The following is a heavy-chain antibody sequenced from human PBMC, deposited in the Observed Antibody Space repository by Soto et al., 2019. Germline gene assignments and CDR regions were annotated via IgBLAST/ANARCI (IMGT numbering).Heavy chain of an antibody. J-gene: IGHJ4*02. CDR2: IYDSGNN. CDR1: GGSISSSNW. V-gene: IGHV4-4*02. CDR3: AIGWGEGRVDY. Sequence: QVQLQESGPGLVKPSGTLSLTCAVSGGSISSSNWWSWVRQPPGKGLEWIGEIYDSGNNNYNPSLKSRVSMAVDKSRSSFSLKLSFVTAADTAVYYCAIGWGEGRVDYWGQGALGTVSS. D-gene: IGHD3-10*01.